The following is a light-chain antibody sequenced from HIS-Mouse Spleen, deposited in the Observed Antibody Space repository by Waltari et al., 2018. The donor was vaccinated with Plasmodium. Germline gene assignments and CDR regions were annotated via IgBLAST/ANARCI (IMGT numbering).Light chain of an antibody. CDR2: INN. Sequence: QSVLTQPPSASGTPGQRVTISCSGSSSNIGSNTVHWYQQLPGTAPKLLIYINNERPPGVPDRFSGSKSGSAASAAIRGLQSEDEAEYYCSAWDDSLNGVVFGGGTKLTVL. CDR1: SSNIGSNT. V-gene: IGLV1-44*01. J-gene: IGLJ2*01. CDR3: SAWDDSLNGVV.